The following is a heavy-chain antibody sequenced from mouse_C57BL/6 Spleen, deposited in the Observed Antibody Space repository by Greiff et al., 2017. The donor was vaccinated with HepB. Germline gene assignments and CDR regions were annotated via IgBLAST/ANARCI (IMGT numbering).Heavy chain of an antibody. Sequence: EVQVVESGGGLVKPGGSLKLSCAASGFTFSSYAMSWVRQTPEKRLEWVATISDGGSYTYYPDNVKGRFTISRDNAKNNLYLQMSHLKSEDTAMYYCARDYSNYDYAMDYWGQGTSVTVSS. J-gene: IGHJ4*01. CDR1: GFTFSSYA. CDR3: ARDYSNYDYAMDY. V-gene: IGHV5-4*01. D-gene: IGHD2-5*01. CDR2: ISDGGSYT.